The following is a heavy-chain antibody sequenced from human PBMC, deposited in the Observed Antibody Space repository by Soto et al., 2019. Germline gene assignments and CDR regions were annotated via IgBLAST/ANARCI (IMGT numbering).Heavy chain of an antibody. CDR2: IIPIVGVT. V-gene: IGHV1-69*02. D-gene: IGHD2-15*01. CDR1: GGTFSSYS. Sequence: QVQLVQSGAEMKKPGSSVKVSCKVSGGTFSSYSINWVRQAPGQGLEWMARIIPIVGVTNYAQKFQGRVTITADKSTSTAYMEMSSLRSEDTAVYFCARGGYCYHASCYSQYWGQGTLVTVSS. CDR3: ARGGYCYHASCYSQY. J-gene: IGHJ4*02.